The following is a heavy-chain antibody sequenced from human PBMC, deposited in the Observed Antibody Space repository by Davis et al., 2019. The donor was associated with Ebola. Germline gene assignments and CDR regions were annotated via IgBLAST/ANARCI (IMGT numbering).Heavy chain of an antibody. CDR1: GYTFTSYG. J-gene: IGHJ6*04. Sequence: AASVKVSCKASGYTFTSYGISWVRQAPGQGLEWMGWISAYNGNTNYAQKLQGRVTMTTDTSTSTAYMELRSLRSDDTAVYYCAKDDSVQDSVVWAYYYYGMDVWGKGTTVTVSS. V-gene: IGHV1-18*01. D-gene: IGHD3-16*01. CDR3: AKDDSVQDSVVWAYYYYGMDV. CDR2: ISAYNGNT.